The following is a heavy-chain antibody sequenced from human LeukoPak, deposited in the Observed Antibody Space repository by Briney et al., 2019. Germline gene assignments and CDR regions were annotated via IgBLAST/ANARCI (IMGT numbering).Heavy chain of an antibody. V-gene: IGHV1-18*01. CDR3: ARDRIAAAVLDY. D-gene: IGHD6-13*01. CDR2: INPYHGKT. J-gene: IGHJ4*02. Sequence: ASVKVSCKASGYNFITYGFSWVRQAPGQGLEWMGWINPYHGKTKYSQKFQGRVTMTTDTSTNTAHMELRSLTSDDTAVYFCARDRIAAAVLDYWGQGTLVTVSS. CDR1: GYNFITYG.